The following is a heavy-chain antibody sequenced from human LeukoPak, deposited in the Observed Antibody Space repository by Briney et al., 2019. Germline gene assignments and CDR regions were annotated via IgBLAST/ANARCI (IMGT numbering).Heavy chain of an antibody. CDR3: ALSETGDSRGYDDFYI. Sequence: QPGGSLRLPCAASGFPSSSYWMHWVRQTPGKGLVRVSRVNGDGRSTNYADSVKGRFTISRDNDKNTLYLQMKSMRAKAKAVYYCALSETGDSRGYDDFYIWNQGTMVTVSS. CDR2: VNGDGRST. D-gene: IGHD3-22*01. V-gene: IGHV3-74*01. CDR1: GFPSSSYW. J-gene: IGHJ3*02.